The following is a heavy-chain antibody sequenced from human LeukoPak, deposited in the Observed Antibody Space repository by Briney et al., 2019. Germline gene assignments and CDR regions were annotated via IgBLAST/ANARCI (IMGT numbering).Heavy chain of an antibody. V-gene: IGHV3-21*01. Sequence: GSLRLSCAASGFTFSTYSMNWVRQAPGKGLEWVSSISSHSSYIYYADSLKGRFTISRDNAKNSLYLQMNSLRAEDTAVYYCAELGITMIGGVWGKGTTVTISS. D-gene: IGHD3-10*02. CDR1: GFTFSTYS. CDR2: ISSHSSYI. J-gene: IGHJ6*04. CDR3: AELGITMIGGV.